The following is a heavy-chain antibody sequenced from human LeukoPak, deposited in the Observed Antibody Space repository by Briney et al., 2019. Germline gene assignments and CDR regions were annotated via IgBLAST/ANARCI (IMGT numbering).Heavy chain of an antibody. CDR1: GGSISSYY. J-gene: IGHJ5*02. CDR2: IYYSGST. Sequence: SETLSLTCTVSGGSISSYYWSWLRQPPGKGLEWIGYIYYSGSTNYNPSLKSRVTISVDKSKNQFSLKLSSVTAADTAVYYCARIYGDHDWFDPWGQGTLVTVSS. V-gene: IGHV4-59*12. D-gene: IGHD4-17*01. CDR3: ARIYGDHDWFDP.